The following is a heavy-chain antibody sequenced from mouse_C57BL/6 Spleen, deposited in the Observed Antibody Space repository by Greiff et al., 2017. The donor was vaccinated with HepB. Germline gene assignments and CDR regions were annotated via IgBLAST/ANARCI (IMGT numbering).Heavy chain of an antibody. Sequence: VQGVESGPGLVQPSQSLSITCTVSGFSLTSYGVHWVRQSPGKGLEWLGVIWSGGSTDYNAAFISRLSISKDNSKSQVFFKMNSLQADDTAIYYCARERSPSTGFLDYWGQGTTLTVSS. D-gene: IGHD4-1*01. CDR1: GFSLTSYG. J-gene: IGHJ2*01. V-gene: IGHV2-2*01. CDR2: IWSGGST. CDR3: ARERSPSTGFLDY.